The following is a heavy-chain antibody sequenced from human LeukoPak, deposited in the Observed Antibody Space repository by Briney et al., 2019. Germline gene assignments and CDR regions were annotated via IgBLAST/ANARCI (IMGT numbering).Heavy chain of an antibody. V-gene: IGHV1-46*01. CDR1: GYTFTSYY. J-gene: IGHJ4*02. D-gene: IGHD3-16*01. CDR2: INPSGGST. CDR3: ARRGGYERGGDY. Sequence: ASVKVSCKASGYTFTSYYMHWVRQAPGQGLEWMGVINPSGGSTSYAQKFQGRVTMTRNTSISTAYMELSSLRSEDTAVYYCARRGGYERGGDYWGQGTLVTVSS.